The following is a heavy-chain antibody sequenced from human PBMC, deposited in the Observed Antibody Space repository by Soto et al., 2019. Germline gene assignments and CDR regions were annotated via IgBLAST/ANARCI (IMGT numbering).Heavy chain of an antibody. Sequence: SETLSLTCSVSGGSISSSSYYWGWIRQPPGKGLEWIGSIYYSGSTYYNPSLKSRVTISVDTSKNQFSLKLSSVTAADTAVYYCARDAPGYCSGGSCSVFDAFDIWGQGTMVTVSS. D-gene: IGHD2-15*01. V-gene: IGHV4-39*02. J-gene: IGHJ3*02. CDR3: ARDAPGYCSGGSCSVFDAFDI. CDR1: GGSISSSSYY. CDR2: IYYSGST.